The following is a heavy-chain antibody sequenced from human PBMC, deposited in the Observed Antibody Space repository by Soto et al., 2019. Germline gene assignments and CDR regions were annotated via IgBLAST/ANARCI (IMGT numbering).Heavy chain of an antibody. D-gene: IGHD3-10*01. Sequence: PSETLSLTCAVSGGSISSSNWWSWVRQPPGKGLEWIGEIYHSGSTNYNPYLKSRVTISVDKSKNQFSLKLSSVTAADTAVYYCARVGYYGSGSYYRFWFDPWGQGTLVTVSS. CDR3: ARVGYYGSGSYYRFWFDP. CDR2: IYHSGST. CDR1: GGSISSSNW. V-gene: IGHV4-4*02. J-gene: IGHJ5*02.